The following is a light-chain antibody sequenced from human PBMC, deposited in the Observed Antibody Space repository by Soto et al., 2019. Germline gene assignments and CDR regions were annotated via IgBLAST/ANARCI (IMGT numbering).Light chain of an antibody. CDR2: DVS. Sequence: SALTQPASVSGSPGQSITISCTGTSSDVGGYNYVSWYQQHPGKAPKLMIYDVSNRTSGVSNRFSGSKSGNTASLTISGLKAEDEADYYCSSYTSSSTLVFGGGTKLTVL. V-gene: IGLV2-14*01. J-gene: IGLJ2*01. CDR3: SSYTSSSTLV. CDR1: SSDVGGYNY.